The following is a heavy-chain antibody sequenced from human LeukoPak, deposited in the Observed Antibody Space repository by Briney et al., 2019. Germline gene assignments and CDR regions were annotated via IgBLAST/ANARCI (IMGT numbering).Heavy chain of an antibody. J-gene: IGHJ4*02. CDR1: GFTLRRHY. CDR2: IYSGGST. CDR3: AKGDRLVGATKY. Sequence: GGSLRLSCAASGFTLRRHYMHWVRQAPGKGLVWVSVIYSGGSTYYAGSVKGRFTISRDNSKNTLYLQMNSLRAEDTAVYYCAKGDRLVGATKYWGRGTLVTVSS. D-gene: IGHD1-26*01. V-gene: IGHV3-66*01.